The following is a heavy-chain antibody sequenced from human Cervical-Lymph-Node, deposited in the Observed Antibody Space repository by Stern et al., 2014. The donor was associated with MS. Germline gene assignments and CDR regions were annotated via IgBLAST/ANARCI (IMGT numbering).Heavy chain of an antibody. Sequence: VQLVESGAEVKKPGSSVKVSCQASGGSFINNVISWVRQAPGQGLEWMGGTIPIFGTALYAQEFRGRVTITADESTRTAYMELSSLRSDDTAVYFCARAASTTSSYNFWGPGTLVTVSS. CDR2: TIPIFGTA. J-gene: IGHJ4*02. V-gene: IGHV1-69*01. CDR1: GGSFINNV. CDR3: ARAASTTSSYNF. D-gene: IGHD3-10*01.